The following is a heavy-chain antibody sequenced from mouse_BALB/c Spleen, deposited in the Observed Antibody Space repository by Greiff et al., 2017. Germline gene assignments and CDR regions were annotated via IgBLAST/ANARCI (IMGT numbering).Heavy chain of an antibody. V-gene: IGHV14-3*02. CDR1: GFNIKDTY. CDR3: SRSSGNYAMDY. Sequence: EVQLQQSGAELVKPGASVKLSCTASGFNIKDTYMNWVKQRPEQGLEWIGRIDPANGNTKYDPKFQGKATITADTSSNTAYLQLSSLTSEDTAVYYCSRSSGNYAMDYWGQGTSVTVSS. J-gene: IGHJ4*01. D-gene: IGHD1-3*01. CDR2: IDPANGNT.